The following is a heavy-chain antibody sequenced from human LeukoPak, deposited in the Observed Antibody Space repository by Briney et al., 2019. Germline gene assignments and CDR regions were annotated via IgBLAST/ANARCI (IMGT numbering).Heavy chain of an antibody. CDR2: ISGSGGST. CDR3: AKDLSYGGNRGFDY. Sequence: GGTLRLSCAGFGFTFSSYGMSWVRQAPGKGLEWVSGISGSGGSTNYADSVKGRFTISRDNSKNTLYLQMNSLRAEDTAVYYCAKDLSYGGNRGFDYWGQGTLVTVSS. V-gene: IGHV3-23*01. D-gene: IGHD4-23*01. J-gene: IGHJ4*02. CDR1: GFTFSSYG.